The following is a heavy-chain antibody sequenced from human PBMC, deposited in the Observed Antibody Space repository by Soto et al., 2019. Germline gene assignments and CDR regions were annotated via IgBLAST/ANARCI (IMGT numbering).Heavy chain of an antibody. CDR1: GGSFSGYY. CDR2: INHSGST. CDR3: ARRIAVAGTGAWNY. J-gene: IGHJ4*02. Sequence: SETLSLTCAVYGGSFSGYYWSWIRQPPGKGLEWIGEINHSGSTNYNPSLKSRVTISVDTSKNQFSLKLSSVTAADTAVYYCARRIAVAGTGAWNYWGQGTLVTVSS. D-gene: IGHD6-19*01. V-gene: IGHV4-34*01.